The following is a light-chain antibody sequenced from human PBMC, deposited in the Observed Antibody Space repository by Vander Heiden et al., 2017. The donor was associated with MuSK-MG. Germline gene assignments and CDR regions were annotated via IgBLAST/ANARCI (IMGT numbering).Light chain of an antibody. CDR1: EGINSY. CDR2: GAS. J-gene: IGKJ4*01. V-gene: IGKV1-16*02. Sequence: DIQMTQSPSSLSASVGDRVTITCRASEGINSYLTWFQQKPGKAPKSLIFGASILQSGVPSKFSGVGSGTDFTLTISSLQPEDSATYYCQQYASYPLTFGGGTKVEIK. CDR3: QQYASYPLT.